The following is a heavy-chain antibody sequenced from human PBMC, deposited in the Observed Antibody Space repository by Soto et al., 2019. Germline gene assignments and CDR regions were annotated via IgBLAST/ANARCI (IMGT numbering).Heavy chain of an antibody. CDR2: IYYSGST. V-gene: IGHV4-59*08. CDR1: GGSISSYY. J-gene: IGHJ4*02. D-gene: IGHD3-16*01. Sequence: SETLSLTCTVSGGSISSYYWSWIRQPPGKGLEWIGYIYYSGSTNYNPSLKSRVTISVDTSKNQFSLKLSSVTAADTAVYYCARGGTPSAPLDYWGQGTLVTVSS. CDR3: ARGGTPSAPLDY.